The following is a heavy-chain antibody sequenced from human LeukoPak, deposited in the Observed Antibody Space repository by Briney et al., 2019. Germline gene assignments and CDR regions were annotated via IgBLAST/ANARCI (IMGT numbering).Heavy chain of an antibody. V-gene: IGHV3-74*01. CDR1: GFTFSTYW. D-gene: IGHD2-21*01. CDR2: INSDGSST. J-gene: IGHJ4*02. CDR3: AKPGDTSQYFFDY. Sequence: PGGSLRLSCAASGFTFSTYWMHWVRQAPGKGLVWVSRINSDGSSTRYADSVKGRFTISRDNSKNTLYLQMNSLRAEDTAIYYCAKPGDTSQYFFDYWGQGTLVTVSS.